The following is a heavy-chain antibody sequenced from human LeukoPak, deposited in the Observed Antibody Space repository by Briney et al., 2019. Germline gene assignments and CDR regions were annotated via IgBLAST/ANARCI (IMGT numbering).Heavy chain of an antibody. CDR1: GVSISSYY. CDR2: IYYSGST. J-gene: IGHJ4*02. CDR3: ARAEDTAKSALNFDY. V-gene: IGHV4-59*12. D-gene: IGHD5-18*01. Sequence: PSETLSLTCTVSGVSISSYYWSWIRQPPGKGLEWIGYIYYSGSTNYNPSLKSRVTISVDRSKNQFSLKLSSVTAADTAVYYCARAEDTAKSALNFDYWGQGTLVTVSS.